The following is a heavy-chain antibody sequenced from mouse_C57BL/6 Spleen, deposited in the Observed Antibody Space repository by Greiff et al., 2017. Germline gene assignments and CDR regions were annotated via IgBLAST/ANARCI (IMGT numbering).Heavy chain of an antibody. Sequence: VKLVESGPGLVAPSQSLSLTCTVSGFSLTSYAISWVRQPPGKGLEWLGVIWTGGGTNYNSALKSRLSISKDNSKRQVFLKMNSLQTDDTARYYCARKLGTGTGDWFAYWGQGTLVTVSA. J-gene: IGHJ3*01. CDR1: GFSLTSYA. D-gene: IGHD4-1*01. CDR2: IWTGGGT. CDR3: ARKLGTGTGDWFAY. V-gene: IGHV2-9-1*01.